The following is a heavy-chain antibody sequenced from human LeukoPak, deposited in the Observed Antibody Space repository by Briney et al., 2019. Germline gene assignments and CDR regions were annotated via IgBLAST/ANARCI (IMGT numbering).Heavy chain of an antibody. J-gene: IGHJ4*02. Sequence: SETLSLTCTVSGGSISSSSYYWGWIRQPPGKGLEWIGSIYYSGSTYYNPSLKSRVTISVDTSKNQFSLKLSSVTAADTAVYYCARGGWSSSRKQAGRYFDYWGQGTLVTVSS. V-gene: IGHV4-39*07. D-gene: IGHD6-13*01. CDR1: GGSISSSSYY. CDR3: ARGGWSSSRKQAGRYFDY. CDR2: IYYSGST.